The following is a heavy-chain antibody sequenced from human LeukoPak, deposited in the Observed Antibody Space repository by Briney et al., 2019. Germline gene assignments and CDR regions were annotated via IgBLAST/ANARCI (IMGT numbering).Heavy chain of an antibody. CDR1: GFTFSSYA. CDR2: ISYDGSNK. D-gene: IGHD3-10*01. Sequence: GGSLRLSCAASGFTFSSYAMHWVRQAPGKGLEWVAVISYDGSNKYYADSVKGRFTISRDNSKNTLYLQMNSLRAEDTAVYYCARGVRRLWFGEPTGAFDIWGQGTMVTVSS. J-gene: IGHJ3*02. V-gene: IGHV3-30*04. CDR3: ARGVRRLWFGEPTGAFDI.